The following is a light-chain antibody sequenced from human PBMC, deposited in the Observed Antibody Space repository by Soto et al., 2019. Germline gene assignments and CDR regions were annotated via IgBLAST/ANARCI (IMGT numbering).Light chain of an antibody. CDR3: QQYSSSPPMYT. CDR1: QSVASRA. V-gene: IGKV3-20*01. Sequence: IVLTQSPGTLSLSPGERATLSCRASQSVASRALAWYQQKPGQAPRLLMYYAFKRATGIPDRFSGSGSGTDFTLTISRLEPADFAVYYCQQYSSSPPMYTFGQGTKLEIK. CDR2: YAF. J-gene: IGKJ2*01.